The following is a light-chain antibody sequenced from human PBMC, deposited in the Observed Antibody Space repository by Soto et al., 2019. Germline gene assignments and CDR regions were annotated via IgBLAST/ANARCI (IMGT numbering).Light chain of an antibody. V-gene: IGKV2-30*01. Sequence: DVVMTQSPLSLPVTLGQPASISCRSSQSLVYSDGNTYLNWFQQRPGQSPRRLIYNVSKRDSGVPDRFSGSESGTDFTLKISRVEAEDVGVYYCMQGTHWYTFGQGTKLEIK. CDR3: MQGTHWYT. CDR1: QSLVYSDGNTY. J-gene: IGKJ2*01. CDR2: NVS.